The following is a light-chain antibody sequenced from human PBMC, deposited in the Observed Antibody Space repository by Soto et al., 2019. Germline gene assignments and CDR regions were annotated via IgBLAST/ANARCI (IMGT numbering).Light chain of an antibody. CDR2: WAS. CDR1: QSVLYSSNNKNY. J-gene: IGKJ2*01. Sequence: DIVMTQSPDSLAVSLGERATINCKSSQSVLYSSNNKNYLAWYQQKPGQPPKLLIYWASTRESGVPDRFSGSGSWTDFTLTISSRQAEDVAVYYCQQYYSTPPYTFGQGTKREIK. CDR3: QQYYSTPPYT. V-gene: IGKV4-1*01.